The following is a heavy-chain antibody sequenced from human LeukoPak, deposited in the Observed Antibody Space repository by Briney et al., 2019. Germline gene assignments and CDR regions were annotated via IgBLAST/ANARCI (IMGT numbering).Heavy chain of an antibody. CDR2: MYYSGTT. CDR1: GGSTSTSSYY. D-gene: IGHD6-13*01. J-gene: IGHJ4*02. CDR3: AARAATGTIVDS. V-gene: IGHV4-39*01. Sequence: SETLSLTCTVSGGSTSTSSYYWGWICQPPGKGLEWIGNMYYSGTTYYDPSLKSRVTMSVDTSKNQFSLRLTSVAAADTAVYYCAARAATGTIVDSWGQGTLVTVSS.